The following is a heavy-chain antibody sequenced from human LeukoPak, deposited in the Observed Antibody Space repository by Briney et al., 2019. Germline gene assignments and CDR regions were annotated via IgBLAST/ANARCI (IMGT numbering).Heavy chain of an antibody. V-gene: IGHV4-59*12. CDR3: ARVRSIVVVPANTRFDY. CDR2: IYYSGST. J-gene: IGHJ4*02. CDR1: GGSISSYY. D-gene: IGHD2-2*01. Sequence: SETLSLTCTVSGGSISSYYWSWIRQPPGKGLEWIGYIYYSGSTNYNPSLKSRVTISVDTSKNQFSLKLSSVTAADTAVYYCARVRSIVVVPANTRFDYWGQGTLVTVSS.